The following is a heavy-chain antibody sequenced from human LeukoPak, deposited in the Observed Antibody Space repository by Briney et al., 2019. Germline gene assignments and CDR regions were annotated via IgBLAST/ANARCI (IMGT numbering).Heavy chain of an antibody. CDR1: GGSISSYY. D-gene: IGHD6-19*01. V-gene: IGHV4-4*09. CDR2: IYTSGST. CDR3: ARQSDGCYYYMDV. Sequence: PSETLSLTCTVSGGSISSYYWSWIRQPPGKGLEWIGYIYTSGSTNYNPSLKSRVTISVDTSKNQFSLKLSSVTAADTAVYYCARQSDGCYYYMDVWGKGTTVTVSS. J-gene: IGHJ6*03.